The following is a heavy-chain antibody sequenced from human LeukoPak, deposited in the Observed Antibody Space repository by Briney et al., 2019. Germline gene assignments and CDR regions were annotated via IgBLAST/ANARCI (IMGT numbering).Heavy chain of an antibody. CDR3: ARGRVSSSTWYSTYYYYFYMDV. D-gene: IGHD1-1*01. CDR1: DDSITMYY. J-gene: IGHJ6*03. CDR2: VDHTEST. Sequence: PSETLSLTCSVSDDSITMYYWTWIRQPPGQGLEWIGYVDHTESTNFNPSLNGRVSISRDTTKNLFSLRLRSVTAADTAVYFCARGRVSSSTWYSTYYYYFYMDVWGKGTTVTVSS. V-gene: IGHV4-59*01.